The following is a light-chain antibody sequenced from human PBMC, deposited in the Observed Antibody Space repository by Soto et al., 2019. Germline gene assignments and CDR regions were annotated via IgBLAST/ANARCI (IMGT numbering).Light chain of an antibody. V-gene: IGLV1-51*01. CDR3: CSYAGSSTL. Sequence: QSVLTQPPSVSAAPGQKVTISCSGSSSNIGDNFVSWYQQLPGTAPKLLIYDNNKRPSGVPDRFSGSKSGNTASLAISGLQAEDEADYYCCSYAGSSTLFGGGTKLTVL. CDR2: DNN. CDR1: SSNIGDNF. J-gene: IGLJ2*01.